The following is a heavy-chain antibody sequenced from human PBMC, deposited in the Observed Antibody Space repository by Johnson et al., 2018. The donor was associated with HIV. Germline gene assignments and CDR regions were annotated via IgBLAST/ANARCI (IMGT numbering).Heavy chain of an antibody. CDR3: ARDYGQWLVPGALDI. CDR1: GFTFSSYA. V-gene: IGHV3-30*04. Sequence: QVQLVESGGGLVKPGGSLRLSCAASGFTFSSYAMHWVRQAPGKGLEWVAVISYDGSNKYYADSVKGRFTISRDNSKNTLYLQMNSLRAEDTAVYYCARDYGQWLVPGALDIWGQGTMVTVSS. CDR2: ISYDGSNK. J-gene: IGHJ3*02. D-gene: IGHD6-19*01.